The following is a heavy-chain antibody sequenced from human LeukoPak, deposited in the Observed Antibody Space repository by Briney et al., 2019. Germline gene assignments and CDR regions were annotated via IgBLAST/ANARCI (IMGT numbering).Heavy chain of an antibody. CDR3: ARDSTYYYDSSGYPPDY. Sequence: PGGSLRLSCAASGFTFSSYGMHWVRQAPGKGLEWVAVIWYDGSNKYYADSVKGRFTISRDNSKNTLYLQMNSLRAEDTAVYYCARDSTYYYDSSGYPPDYWGQGTLVTVSS. V-gene: IGHV3-33*01. J-gene: IGHJ4*02. CDR2: IWYDGSNK. CDR1: GFTFSSYG. D-gene: IGHD3-22*01.